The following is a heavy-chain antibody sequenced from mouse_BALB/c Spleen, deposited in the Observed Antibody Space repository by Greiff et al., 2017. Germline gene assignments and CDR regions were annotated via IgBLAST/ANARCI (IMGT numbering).Heavy chain of an antibody. CDR3: TRYYGSSHYFDY. J-gene: IGHJ2*01. CDR2: IRLKSNNYAT. D-gene: IGHD1-1*01. Sequence: EVKVEESGGGLVQPGGSMKLSCVASGFTFSNYWMNWVRQSPEKGLEWVAEIRLKSNNYATHYAESVKGRFTISRDDSKSSVYLQMNNLRAEDTGIYYCTRYYGSSHYFDYWGQGTTLTVSS. V-gene: IGHV6-6*02. CDR1: GFTFSNYW.